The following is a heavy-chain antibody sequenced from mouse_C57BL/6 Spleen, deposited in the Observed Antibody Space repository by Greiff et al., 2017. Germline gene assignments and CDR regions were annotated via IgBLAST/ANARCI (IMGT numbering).Heavy chain of an antibody. J-gene: IGHJ2*01. CDR1: GYAFSSSW. CDR3: ASHYYGSSLDY. CDR2: IYPGDGDP. D-gene: IGHD1-1*01. Sequence: QVQLQQSGPELVKPGASVKISCKASGYAFSSSWMNWVKQRPGTGLEWIGRIYPGDGDPNYNGKFKGKATLTADKSSSTAYMQLSSLTSEDSAVYFGASHYYGSSLDYWGQGTTLTVAS. V-gene: IGHV1-82*01.